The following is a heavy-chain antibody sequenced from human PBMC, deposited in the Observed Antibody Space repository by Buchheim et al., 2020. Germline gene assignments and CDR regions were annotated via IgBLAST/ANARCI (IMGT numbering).Heavy chain of an antibody. Sequence: QVQLQESGPGLVKPSETLSLTCTVSGYSISSGXYWGWIRQPPGKGLEWIGSIYHSGSTYYKPSLKSRVTXSVDTSKNHVSFKLSSVTAADTAVYYCARDVKYFDYWGQGTL. J-gene: IGHJ4*02. CDR3: ARDVKYFDY. V-gene: IGHV4-38-2*02. CDR2: IYHSGST. CDR1: GYSISSGXY.